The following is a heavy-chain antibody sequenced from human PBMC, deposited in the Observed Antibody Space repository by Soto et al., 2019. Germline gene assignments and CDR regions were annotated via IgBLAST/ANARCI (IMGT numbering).Heavy chain of an antibody. CDR2: IYYSGNT. J-gene: IGHJ4*02. CDR3: AREPDF. V-gene: IGHV4-31*03. CDR1: GGSISSGDYY. D-gene: IGHD3-3*01. Sequence: SETLSLTCSVSGGSISSGDYYWTWIRHHPGKGLEWIGYIYYSGNTYYKPSLESRVTISVDTSKNQFSLKLRSVTAADTAVYYCAREPDFWSRGTLVTVSS.